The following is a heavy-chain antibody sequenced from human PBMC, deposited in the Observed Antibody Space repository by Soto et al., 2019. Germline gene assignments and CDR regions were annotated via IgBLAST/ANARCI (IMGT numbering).Heavy chain of an antibody. CDR1: GFTFTTYA. J-gene: IGHJ4*02. V-gene: IGHV3-23*01. CDR2: ISGNGDRT. D-gene: IGHD5-18*01. CDR3: AKDRTYSYGSDY. Sequence: GGSLRLSCAASGFTFTTYAMSWVRQAPGKGLEWVSVISGNGDRTYYADSVQGRFTISRDNSKSTLYLQMNSLRAEDTAIYYCAKDRTYSYGSDYWGQGTQVTVSS.